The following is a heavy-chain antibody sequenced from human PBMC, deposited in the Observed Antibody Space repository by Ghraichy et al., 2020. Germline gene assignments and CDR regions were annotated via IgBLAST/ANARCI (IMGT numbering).Heavy chain of an antibody. J-gene: IGHJ6*02. Sequence: GGSLRLSCAASGFTFSSYGMHWVRQAPGKGLEWVAVISYDGSNKYYADSVKGRFTISRDNSKNTLYLQMNSLRAEDTAVYYCAKDLLESYKTPTDYYYYGMDVWGQGTTVTVSS. CDR2: ISYDGSNK. CDR1: GFTFSSYG. D-gene: IGHD1-26*01. V-gene: IGHV3-30*18. CDR3: AKDLLESYKTPTDYYYYGMDV.